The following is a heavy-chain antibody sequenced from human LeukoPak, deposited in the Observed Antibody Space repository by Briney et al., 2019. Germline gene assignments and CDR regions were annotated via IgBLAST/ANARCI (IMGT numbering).Heavy chain of an antibody. D-gene: IGHD4-11*01. CDR3: ARHATVITTPLYHYYYYMDV. CDR2: ISYSGST. CDR1: GGSISSYY. Sequence: SETLSLTCTVSGGSISSYYWSWIRQPPGKGLEWIGSISYSGSTLYNPSLKSRVTISVDASKNQFSLKLSSVTAADTAVYYCARHATVITTPLYHYYYYMDVWGKGTTVTVSS. J-gene: IGHJ6*03. V-gene: IGHV4-59*04.